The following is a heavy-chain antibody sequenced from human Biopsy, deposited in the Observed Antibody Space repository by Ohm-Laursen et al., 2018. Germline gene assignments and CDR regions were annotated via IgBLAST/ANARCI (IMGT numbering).Heavy chain of an antibody. CDR3: TKRRTAVRPFDS. Sequence: SLRLSCSASGFRFDDYAMHWVRQAPGKGLEWVSGISGSSNNIIYADSVRGRFTISRDNAKSSLYLEMNSLRSEDTAFYYCTKRRTAVRPFDSWGHGTLVTVSS. CDR1: GFRFDDYA. V-gene: IGHV3-9*01. CDR2: ISGSSNNI. J-gene: IGHJ4*01. D-gene: IGHD6-25*01.